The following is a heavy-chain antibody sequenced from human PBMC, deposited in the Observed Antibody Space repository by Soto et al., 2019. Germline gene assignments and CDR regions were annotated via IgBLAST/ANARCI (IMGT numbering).Heavy chain of an antibody. V-gene: IGHV4-34*01. D-gene: IGHD6-13*01. CDR3: ARFPFDRSSWTNPRYFDY. CDR1: GGSFSGYY. CDR2: INQSGFT. Sequence: SETLSLTCAVYGGSFSGYYWTLIRQPPGKGLEWIGEINQSGFTNYNPSLESRVTMSVDTSRNQFSLRLSSVTAADTAVYYCARFPFDRSSWTNPRYFDYWGQGTLVTVSS. J-gene: IGHJ4*02.